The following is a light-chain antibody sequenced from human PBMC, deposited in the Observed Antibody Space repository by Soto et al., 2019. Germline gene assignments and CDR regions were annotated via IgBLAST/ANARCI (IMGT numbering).Light chain of an antibody. Sequence: IVLTQSPVTLSLSPGERATLSCRASQSVSSLAWYQQKPGQAPRLLIYDASKRATGTPARFSGSGSGTDFTLTISSLEPEDFAVYYCQQCSNWPPGKFTFGPGTKVDIK. CDR1: QSVSS. CDR3: QQCSNWPPGKFT. J-gene: IGKJ3*01. V-gene: IGKV3-11*01. CDR2: DAS.